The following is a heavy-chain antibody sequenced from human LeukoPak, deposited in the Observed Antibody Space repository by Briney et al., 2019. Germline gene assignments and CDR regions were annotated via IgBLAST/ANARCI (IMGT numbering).Heavy chain of an antibody. Sequence: GGSLRLSCEASGFTFSTYWMTWVRQAPGKRLEWVANIKEDGREKNYVDSVKGRFTISRDNAKNSLYLQMNSPRVEDTGVYYCARGVTGIRLWGRGTLVTVSS. CDR1: GFTFSTYW. CDR3: ARGVTGIRL. CDR2: IKEDGREK. V-gene: IGHV3-7*01. D-gene: IGHD2-21*02. J-gene: IGHJ4*02.